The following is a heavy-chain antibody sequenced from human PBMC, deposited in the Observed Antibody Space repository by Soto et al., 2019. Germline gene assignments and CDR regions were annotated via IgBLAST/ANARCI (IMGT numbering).Heavy chain of an antibody. CDR1: GFTFSSYG. CDR2: IWYDGSNK. V-gene: IGHV3-33*01. J-gene: IGHJ6*02. D-gene: IGHD2-15*01. CDR3: ASWWNYNGMDV. Sequence: QVQLVESGGGVVQPGRSLRLSCAASGFTFSSYGMHWVRQAPGKGLEWVAVIWYDGSNKYYVDSVKGRFTISRDNSKNTLYLQMNSLRAEDTAVYYCASWWNYNGMDVWGQGTTVTVSS.